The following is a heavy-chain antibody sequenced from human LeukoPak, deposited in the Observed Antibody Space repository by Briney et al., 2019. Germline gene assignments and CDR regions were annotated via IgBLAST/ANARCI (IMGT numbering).Heavy chain of an antibody. D-gene: IGHD1-26*01. CDR1: GGSFSGYY. Sequence: SETLSLTCAVYGGSFSGYYWSWIRQPPGKGLEWIGEINHSGSTNYNPSLKSRVTISVDTSKNQFSLKLSSVTAADTAVYYCARGFGIVGDTTFDYWGQGTLVTVSS. CDR2: INHSGST. J-gene: IGHJ4*02. CDR3: ARGFGIVGDTTFDY. V-gene: IGHV4-34*01.